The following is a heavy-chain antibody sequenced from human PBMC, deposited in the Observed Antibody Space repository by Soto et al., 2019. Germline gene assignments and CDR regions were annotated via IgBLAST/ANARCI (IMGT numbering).Heavy chain of an antibody. Sequence: ASVKVSCKASGYTFTSYDINWVRQATGQGLEWMGWMNPNSGNTGYAQKFQGRVTMTRNTSISTAYMELSSLRSEDTAVYYCANYCPRHYWNYDPERNYYYYMDVWGKGTTVTVSS. CDR3: ANYCPRHYWNYDPERNYYYYMDV. J-gene: IGHJ6*03. V-gene: IGHV1-8*01. CDR1: GYTFTSYD. D-gene: IGHD1-7*01. CDR2: MNPNSGNT.